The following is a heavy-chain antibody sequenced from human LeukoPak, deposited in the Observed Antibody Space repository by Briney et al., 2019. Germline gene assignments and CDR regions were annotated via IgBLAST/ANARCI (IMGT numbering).Heavy chain of an antibody. CDR3: ARGGPYYDSSRANDLNY. CDR2: INPNSGGT. Sequence: ASVKVSCKASGYTLASYDINWVRQATGQGLEWMGWINPNSGGTHYVQRFQGWVTMTRDTSISTAYMELSRLTSDDTAVYYCARGGPYYDSSRANDLNYWGQGTLVTVSS. D-gene: IGHD3-22*01. V-gene: IGHV1-2*04. J-gene: IGHJ4*02. CDR1: GYTLASYD.